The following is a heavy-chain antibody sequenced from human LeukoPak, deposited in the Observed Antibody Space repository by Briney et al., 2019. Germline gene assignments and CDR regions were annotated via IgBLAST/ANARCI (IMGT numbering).Heavy chain of an antibody. J-gene: IGHJ4*02. D-gene: IGHD2-2*01. CDR3: ARDNVVVPAAIDY. CDR1: GFTFSSYS. CDR2: ISSSSSTI. Sequence: GGSLRLSCAASGFTFSSYSMNWVRQAPGKGLEWVSYISSSSSTIYYADSVKGRFTISRDNARNSLYLQMNGLRAEDTAVYYCARDNVVVPAAIDYWGQGTLVTVSS. V-gene: IGHV3-48*04.